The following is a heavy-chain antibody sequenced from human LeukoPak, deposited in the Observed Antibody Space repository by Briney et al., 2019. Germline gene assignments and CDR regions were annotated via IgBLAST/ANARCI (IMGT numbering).Heavy chain of an antibody. CDR3: ARHIAVVGYFQH. D-gene: IGHD6-19*01. CDR1: GGSFSGYY. Sequence: PSETLSHTCAVYGGSFSGYYWSWIRQPPGKGLEWIGEINHSGSTNYNPSLKSRVTISVDTSKNQFSLKLSSVTAADTAVYYCARHIAVVGYFQHWGQGTLVTVSS. J-gene: IGHJ1*01. V-gene: IGHV4-34*01. CDR2: INHSGST.